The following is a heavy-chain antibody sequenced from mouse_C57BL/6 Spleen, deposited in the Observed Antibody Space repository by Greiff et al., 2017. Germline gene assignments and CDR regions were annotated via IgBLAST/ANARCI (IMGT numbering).Heavy chain of an antibody. D-gene: IGHD1-1*01. J-gene: IGHJ1*03. CDR2: ISYSGST. Sequence: EVNLVESGPGMVKPSQSLSLTCTVTGYSITSGYDWHWIRHFPGNKLEWMGYISYSGSTNYNPSLKSRISITHDTSKNHFFLKLNSVSTEDTATYYCARGPHYYGSSPHWYFDVWGTGTTVTVSS. V-gene: IGHV3-1*01. CDR3: ARGPHYYGSSPHWYFDV. CDR1: GYSITSGYD.